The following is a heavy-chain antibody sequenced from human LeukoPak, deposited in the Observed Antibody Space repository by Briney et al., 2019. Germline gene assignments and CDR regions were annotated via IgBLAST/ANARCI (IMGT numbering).Heavy chain of an antibody. Sequence: SETLSLTCTVSGGSISSYYWSWIRQPPGKGLEWIGYIYTSGSTNYNPSLKSRVTISVDTSKNQFSLKLSSVTAADAAVDYCARSVAAAGDAFDIWGQGTMVTVSS. CDR2: IYTSGST. CDR3: ARSVAAAGDAFDI. CDR1: GGSISSYY. J-gene: IGHJ3*02. D-gene: IGHD6-13*01. V-gene: IGHV4-4*09.